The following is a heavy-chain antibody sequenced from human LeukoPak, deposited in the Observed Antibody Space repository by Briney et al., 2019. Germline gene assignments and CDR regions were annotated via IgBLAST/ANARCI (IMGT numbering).Heavy chain of an antibody. V-gene: IGHV3-74*01. CDR1: GFSFSRYW. J-gene: IGHJ4*02. CDR2: IDSDGSGT. Sequence: GGSLRLSCAASGFSFSRYWMHWVRHAPGKGLVWVSRIDSDGSGTIHADSVKGRFTISRDNAKNTLYLQMNSLTAEDTAVYYCTRSSFPYYFDYWGQGTLVTVSS. D-gene: IGHD2/OR15-2a*01. CDR3: TRSSFPYYFDY.